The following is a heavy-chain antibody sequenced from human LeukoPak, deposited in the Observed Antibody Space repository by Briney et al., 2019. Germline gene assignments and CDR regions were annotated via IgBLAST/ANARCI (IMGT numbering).Heavy chain of an antibody. D-gene: IGHD5-18*01. Sequence: PGGSLRLSCAASGFPFSSYAMSWVRQAPGKGLEWVSGISGGGGSTYYADSVRGRFTISRDNSKNTLYLQVNSLRAEDTAVYYCAGRVTGYSSGYVYWGQGTLVTVSS. CDR2: ISGGGGST. CDR1: GFPFSSYA. V-gene: IGHV3-23*01. CDR3: AGRVTGYSSGYVY. J-gene: IGHJ4*02.